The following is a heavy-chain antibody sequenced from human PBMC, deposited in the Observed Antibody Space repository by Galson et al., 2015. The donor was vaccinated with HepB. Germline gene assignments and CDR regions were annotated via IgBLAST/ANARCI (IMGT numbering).Heavy chain of an antibody. V-gene: IGHV3-21*01. CDR3: ATNTPAAVMRASGMDV. CDR1: GSILSSYS. J-gene: IGHJ6*02. Sequence: SLRLSCAASGSILSSYSMNWVRQAPRKGLEWVSSMSSSTNYIYYADSVKGRFTVSIDNAKNSLFLQMNSLRAEDTAVYYCATNTPAAVMRASGMDVWGQGTAVTVSS. CDR2: MSSSTNYI. D-gene: IGHD2-2*01.